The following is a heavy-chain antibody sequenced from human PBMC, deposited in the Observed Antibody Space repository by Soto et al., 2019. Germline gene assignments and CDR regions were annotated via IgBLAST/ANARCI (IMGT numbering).Heavy chain of an antibody. V-gene: IGHV3-30-3*01. D-gene: IGHD2-2*01. Sequence: LRLSCAASGFSFSRHGMHWVRQAPGKGLEWVAVISYDGSNKDYADSVKGRFTIARDNSKNTVYLQMNSLRVEDSAVYYCARDRSSTHYDYGMDLWGQGTTVTVSS. J-gene: IGHJ6*01. CDR2: ISYDGSNK. CDR3: ARDRSSTHYDYGMDL. CDR1: GFSFSRHG.